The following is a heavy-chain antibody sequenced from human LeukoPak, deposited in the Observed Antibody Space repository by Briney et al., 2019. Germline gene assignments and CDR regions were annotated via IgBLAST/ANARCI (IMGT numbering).Heavy chain of an antibody. J-gene: IGHJ3*02. CDR2: IYYSGST. D-gene: IGHD2-15*01. CDR1: GGSISSGGYY. CDR3: ARRRVVVASTDGASGAFDI. V-gene: IGHV4-31*03. Sequence: SETLSLTCTVSGGSISSGGYYWSWLRQHPGKGLEWIGYIYYSGSTYYNPSLRSRVTISVDTSKNQFSLRPSSVTAADTAVYFCARRRVVVASTDGASGAFDIWGQGTMVTVSS.